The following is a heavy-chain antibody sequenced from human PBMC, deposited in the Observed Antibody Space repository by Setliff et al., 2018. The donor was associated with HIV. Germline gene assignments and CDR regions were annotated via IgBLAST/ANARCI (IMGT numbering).Heavy chain of an antibody. J-gene: IGHJ6*03. D-gene: IGHD6-13*01. CDR3: ARGRYRSRWYASDHYYIDV. Sequence: SETLSLTCDVSGFSISSRYYWGWIRQSPGKGLEWIGEINHRGSTNYNPSLKSRVTVSVDTSKNQFSLKLRSVTAADTALYYCARGRYRSRWYASDHYYIDVWGKGTTVTVSS. CDR1: GFSISSRYY. CDR2: INHRGST. V-gene: IGHV4-38-2*01.